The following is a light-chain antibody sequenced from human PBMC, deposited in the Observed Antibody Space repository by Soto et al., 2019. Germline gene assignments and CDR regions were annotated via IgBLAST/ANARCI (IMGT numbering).Light chain of an antibody. V-gene: IGKV3-15*01. CDR2: GAS. Sequence: EIVMTQSPATLSMSPGERASLSCRASQSISNSLAWYQQKPGQAPRLLIYGASTRATGIPARFSGSGSGTEFTLTISSLQSEDFAVYYCQQYSSWPRTFGQGTKVDIK. J-gene: IGKJ1*01. CDR3: QQYSSWPRT. CDR1: QSISNS.